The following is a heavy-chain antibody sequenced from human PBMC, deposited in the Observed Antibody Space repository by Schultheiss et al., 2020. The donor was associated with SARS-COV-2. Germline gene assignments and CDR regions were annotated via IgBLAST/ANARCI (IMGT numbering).Heavy chain of an antibody. CDR1: GGSISSYY. J-gene: IGHJ5*02. D-gene: IGHD1-20*01. CDR2: IYTSGST. Sequence: SQTLSLTCTVSGGSISSYYWSWIRQPAGKGLEWIGRIYTSGSTNYNPSLKSRVTISVDTSKNQFSLKLSSVTAADTAVYYCARRSGITGNLGWFDPWGQGTLVTVSS. V-gene: IGHV4-4*07. CDR3: ARRSGITGNLGWFDP.